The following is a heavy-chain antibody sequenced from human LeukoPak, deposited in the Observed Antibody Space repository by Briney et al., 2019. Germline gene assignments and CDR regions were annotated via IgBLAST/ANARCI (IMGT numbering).Heavy chain of an antibody. J-gene: IGHJ3*02. Sequence: SETLSLTCTVSGGSISSYYWSWIRQPPGKGLEWIGYIYYSGSTNYNPSLKSRVTISVDTSKNQFSLKLSSVTAADTAVYYCARVSDTARNYDAFDIWGQGTMVTVSS. CDR3: ARVSDTARNYDAFDI. D-gene: IGHD5-18*01. CDR1: GGSISSYY. CDR2: IYYSGST. V-gene: IGHV4-59*01.